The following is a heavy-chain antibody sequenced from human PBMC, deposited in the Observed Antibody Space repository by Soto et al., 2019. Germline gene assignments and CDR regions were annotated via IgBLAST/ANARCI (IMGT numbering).Heavy chain of an antibody. J-gene: IGHJ4*02. CDR1: GGTFSSYA. Sequence: QVQLVQSGAEVKKPGSSVKVSCKASGGTFSSYAISWVRQAPGQGLEWMGGIIPIFGTANYAQKLQGRVTMTTDTSTSTAYMELRSLRSDDTAVYYCARDQGGYSHEFDYWGQGTLVTVSS. CDR2: IIPIFGTA. D-gene: IGHD3-22*01. CDR3: ARDQGGYSHEFDY. V-gene: IGHV1-69*06.